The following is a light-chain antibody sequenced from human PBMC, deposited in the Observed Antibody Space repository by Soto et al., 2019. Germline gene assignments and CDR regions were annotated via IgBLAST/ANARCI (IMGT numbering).Light chain of an antibody. CDR3: CSYAGSYSLV. CDR2: DVS. J-gene: IGLJ2*01. V-gene: IGLV2-11*01. Sequence: QSALTHPRSVSGSPGQSVTISCTGTNSDVGGYNYVSWYRQHPGKAPKLMIYDVSKRPSGVPDRFSGSKSGNTASLTISGLQAEDEADYYCCSYAGSYSLVFGGGTKLTVL. CDR1: NSDVGGYNY.